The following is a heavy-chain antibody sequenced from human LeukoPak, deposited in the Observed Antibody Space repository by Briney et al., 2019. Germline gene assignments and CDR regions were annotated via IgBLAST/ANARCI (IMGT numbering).Heavy chain of an antibody. CDR3: ARPIAVAGTGWFDP. Sequence: SETLSLTCTVSGGSFSSSSYYWGWIRPPPGQGLVWFGSIYCSGITYYIPYLKRRVTISVDTSKNQFSLKLSSVTAADTAVYYCARPIAVAGTGWFDPWGQGTLVTVSS. V-gene: IGHV4-39*01. CDR2: IYCSGIT. CDR1: GGSFSSSSYY. D-gene: IGHD6-19*01. J-gene: IGHJ5*02.